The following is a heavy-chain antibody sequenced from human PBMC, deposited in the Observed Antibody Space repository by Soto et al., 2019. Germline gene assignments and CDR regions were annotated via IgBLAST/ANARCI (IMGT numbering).Heavy chain of an antibody. CDR3: ARRRTYYYDSSGNWFDP. V-gene: IGHV4-38-2*01. Sequence: SETLSLTCAVSGYSISSGYYWGWIRQPPGKGLEWIGGIYHTGRTYYNPSLKSRVTISVDTSKNQFSLKLTSVTAADTAVYYCARRRTYYYDSSGNWFDPWGQGTLVTVSS. CDR1: GYSISSGYY. J-gene: IGHJ5*02. CDR2: IYHTGRT. D-gene: IGHD3-22*01.